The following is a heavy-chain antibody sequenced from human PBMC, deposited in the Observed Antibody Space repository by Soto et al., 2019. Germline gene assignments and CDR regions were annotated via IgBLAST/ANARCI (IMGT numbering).Heavy chain of an antibody. CDR3: ARLGSAANDF. Sequence: PGESLKISCKSSGYSFTSYWIAWVRQMPGKGLEWMGVIYPDGSDTRYSPSFRGHVTISVDKSISTAYLQWGGLKASDTAMYYCARLGSAANDFWGQGTQVTVSS. CDR1: GYSFTSYW. CDR2: IYPDGSDT. D-gene: IGHD6-25*01. J-gene: IGHJ4*02. V-gene: IGHV5-51*01.